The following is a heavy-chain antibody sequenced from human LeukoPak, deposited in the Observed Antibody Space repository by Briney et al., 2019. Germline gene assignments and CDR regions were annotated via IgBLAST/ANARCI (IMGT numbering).Heavy chain of an antibody. CDR3: ARVSSSWLLEIDY. J-gene: IGHJ4*01. V-gene: IGHV4-59*01. CDR2: IYYSGST. D-gene: IGHD6-13*01. CDR1: GGSISSYC. Sequence: SETLSLTCTVSGGSISSYCWSWIRQPPGKGLEWIGYIYYSGSTNYNPSLKSRVTISVDTSKNQFSLKLSSVTAADTAVYYCARVSSSWLLEIDYWGQGTLVTVSS.